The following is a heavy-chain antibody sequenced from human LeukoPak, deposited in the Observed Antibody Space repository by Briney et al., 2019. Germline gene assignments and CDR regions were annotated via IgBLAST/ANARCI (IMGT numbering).Heavy chain of an antibody. J-gene: IGHJ5*02. CDR2: IYYSGST. D-gene: IGHD1-26*01. CDR1: GGSISSYY. CDR3: ARGLVGATVVNWFDL. Sequence: PSETLSLTCTVSGGSISSYYWSWIRQPPGKGLEWIGYIYYSGSTNYNPSLKSRVTISVDTSKNQFSLKLSSVTAADTAVYYCARGLVGATVVNWFDLWGQGTLVTVSS. V-gene: IGHV4-59*01.